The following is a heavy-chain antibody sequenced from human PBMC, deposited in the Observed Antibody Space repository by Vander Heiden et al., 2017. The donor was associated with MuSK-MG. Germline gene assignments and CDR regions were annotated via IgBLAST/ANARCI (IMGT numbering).Heavy chain of an antibody. J-gene: IGHJ6*03. CDR3: AKRVDTRNYYMDV. CDR1: GFTFSSYA. CDR2: ISGSGGST. Sequence: EVQLVESGGGLVQPGGSLRLSCAASGFTFSSYAMSWVRQAPGKGREWVSAISGSGGSTYYADAVKGRFTISRDNSKNTLYLQMKSMRAEDTAVYYCAKRVDTRNYYMDVWGQGTTVTVSS. D-gene: IGHD5-18*01. V-gene: IGHV3-23*04.